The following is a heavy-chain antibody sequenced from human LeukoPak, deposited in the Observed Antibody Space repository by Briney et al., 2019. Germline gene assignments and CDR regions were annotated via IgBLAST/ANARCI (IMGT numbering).Heavy chain of an antibody. J-gene: IGHJ4*02. Sequence: SGTLSLTCGVSGGSITSTNYWTWVRQPPGKGLEWIGEVNLQGSTNYNPSLMGRVAISVDMSENHISLQLTSVTAADTAVYYCARGDGVRATSPADYWGQGTLVTVSS. CDR1: GGSITSTNY. CDR3: ARGDGVRATSPADY. D-gene: IGHD1-26*01. V-gene: IGHV4-4*02. CDR2: VNLQGST.